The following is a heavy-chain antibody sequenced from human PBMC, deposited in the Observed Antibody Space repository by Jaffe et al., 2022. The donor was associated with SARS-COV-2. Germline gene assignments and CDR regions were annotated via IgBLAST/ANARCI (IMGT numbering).Heavy chain of an antibody. CDR2: INAGNGNT. D-gene: IGHD6-19*01. J-gene: IGHJ3*02. CDR3: ARVGIAVAGATDI. V-gene: IGHV1-3*01. Sequence: QVQLVQSGAEVKKPGASVKVSCKASGYTFTSYAMHWVRQAPGQRLEWMGWINAGNGNTKYSQKFQGRVTITRDTSASTAYMELSSLRSEDTAVYYCARVGIAVAGATDIWGQGTMVTVSS. CDR1: GYTFTSYA.